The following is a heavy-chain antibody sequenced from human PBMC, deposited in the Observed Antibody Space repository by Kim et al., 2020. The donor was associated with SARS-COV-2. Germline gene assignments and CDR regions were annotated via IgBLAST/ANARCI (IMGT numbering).Heavy chain of an antibody. Sequence: SSPACQGHVTISADKSISTAYLQWNSLKASDTAIYYCARHLVIFGVAYTDYWGQGTLVTVSS. CDR3: ARHLVIFGVAYTDY. V-gene: IGHV5-10-1*01. D-gene: IGHD3-3*01. J-gene: IGHJ4*02.